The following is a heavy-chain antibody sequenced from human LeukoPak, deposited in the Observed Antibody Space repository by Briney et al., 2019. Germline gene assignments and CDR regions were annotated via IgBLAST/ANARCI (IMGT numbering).Heavy chain of an antibody. CDR2: TIPIFGTA. CDR3: ARGYCTSPSCYATQYYFDY. D-gene: IGHD2-2*01. CDR1: GGTFSSYA. V-gene: IGHV1-69*06. J-gene: IGHJ4*02. Sequence: SVKDSCKASGGTFSSYAISCVQQPPVQGLDCMGGTIPIFGTANYAQKFQGRVTITADKSTSTAYMELSSLRSEDTAVYYCARGYCTSPSCYATQYYFDYWGQGTLVTVYS.